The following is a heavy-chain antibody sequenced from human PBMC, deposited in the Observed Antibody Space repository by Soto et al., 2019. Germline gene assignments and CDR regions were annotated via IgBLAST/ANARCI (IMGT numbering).Heavy chain of an antibody. Sequence: SETLSLTCAVYGGSFSGYYWSWIRQPPGKGLEWIGEINHSGSTNYNPSLKSRVTISVDTSKNQFSLKLSSVTAADTAGYYCARGRRLGDRHIAARPNSSNYFDYWGQGTLVTVSS. D-gene: IGHD6-6*01. CDR3: ARGRRLGDRHIAARPNSSNYFDY. CDR1: GGSFSGYY. J-gene: IGHJ4*02. CDR2: INHSGST. V-gene: IGHV4-34*01.